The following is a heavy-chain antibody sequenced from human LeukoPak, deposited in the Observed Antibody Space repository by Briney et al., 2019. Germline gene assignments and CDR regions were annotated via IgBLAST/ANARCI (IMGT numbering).Heavy chain of an antibody. Sequence: QTGGSLRLPCTASGFTFSTYAMSWVRQAPGKGLEWVAVISYDGSNKYYADSVKGRFTIPRDNSKNTLYLQMNGLRAEDTAVYYCAKAASWYYFDFWGQGTLVTVSS. J-gene: IGHJ4*02. CDR3: AKAASWYYFDF. V-gene: IGHV3-30-3*01. CDR2: ISYDGSNK. CDR1: GFTFSTYA. D-gene: IGHD6-13*01.